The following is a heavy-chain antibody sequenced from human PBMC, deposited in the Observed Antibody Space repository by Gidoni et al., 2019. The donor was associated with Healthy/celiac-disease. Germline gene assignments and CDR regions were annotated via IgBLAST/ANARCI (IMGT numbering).Heavy chain of an antibody. CDR3: AKKAIEDFWSGYQYYFDY. J-gene: IGHJ4*02. Sequence: EVQLLASGGGLVQPGGSMRLSCAASGFPFSSYAMSWVRQAPGKGLEWVAAISGSGGSTYYADSVKGRFTISRDNSKNTLYLQMNSLRAEDTAVYYCAKKAIEDFWSGYQYYFDYWGQGTLVTVSS. CDR1: GFPFSSYA. V-gene: IGHV3-23*01. D-gene: IGHD3-3*01. CDR2: ISGSGGST.